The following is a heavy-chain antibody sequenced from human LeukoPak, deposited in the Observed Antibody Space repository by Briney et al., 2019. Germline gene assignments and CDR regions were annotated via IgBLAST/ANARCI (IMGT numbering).Heavy chain of an antibody. Sequence: PSETLSLTCTVSGDSISSYYWSCIRQPPGKGLEWIGYIYYSGSTNYNPSLKSRVTISVDTSKNQFSLKLGSVTAADTAVYYCARGQDYYDSSGYYYEYFQHWGQGTLVTVSS. J-gene: IGHJ1*01. CDR3: ARGQDYYDSSGYYYEYFQH. D-gene: IGHD3-22*01. CDR2: IYYSGST. V-gene: IGHV4-59*01. CDR1: GDSISSYY.